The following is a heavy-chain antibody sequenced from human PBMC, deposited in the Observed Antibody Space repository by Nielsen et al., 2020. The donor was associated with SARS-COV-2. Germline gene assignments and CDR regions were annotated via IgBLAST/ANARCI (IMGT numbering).Heavy chain of an antibody. CDR1: GFTFSSYW. V-gene: IGHV3-7*03. CDR2: IKQDGSEK. J-gene: IGHJ3*02. D-gene: IGHD5-12*01. CDR3: ARDQGQLRGAFDI. Sequence: GSLRLSCAASGFTFSSYWMSWVRQAPGKGLEWVANIKQDGSEKYYVDSVKGRFTISRDNAKNSLYLQMNSLRAEDTAEYYCARDQGQLRGAFDIWGQGTMVTVSS.